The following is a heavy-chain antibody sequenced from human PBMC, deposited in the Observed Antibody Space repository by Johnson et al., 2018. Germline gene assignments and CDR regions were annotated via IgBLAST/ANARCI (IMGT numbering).Heavy chain of an antibody. CDR2: ISYDGNHK. D-gene: IGHD1-26*01. V-gene: IGHV3-30-3*01. CDR3: ARSWPSGSYWLGAFDS. CDR1: GFSFSTYT. J-gene: IGHJ3*02. Sequence: QVQLVQSGGGVVQPGRSLRVSCAASGFSFSTYTMHWVRQAPGKGLEWVAIISYDGNHKFYADSVKGRFTISRDNSKNTLYLQMNSLSTDDTAVYYCARSWPSGSYWLGAFDSWGQGTMVTVSS.